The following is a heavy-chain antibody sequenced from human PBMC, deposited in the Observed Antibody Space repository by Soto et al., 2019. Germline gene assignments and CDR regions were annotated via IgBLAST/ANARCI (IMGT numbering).Heavy chain of an antibody. Sequence: EVQLLESGGGLVQPGGSLRLSCAASGFTFSSYAMSWVRQAPGKGLEWVSAISGSGGSTYYADSVKGRFTISRDNSKNSLYLQMNSLRAEDTAVYYCAHDLITMTNLSPHWGQGTLVTVSS. CDR2: ISGSGGST. CDR3: AHDLITMTNLSPH. J-gene: IGHJ1*01. V-gene: IGHV3-23*01. CDR1: GFTFSSYA. D-gene: IGHD3-22*01.